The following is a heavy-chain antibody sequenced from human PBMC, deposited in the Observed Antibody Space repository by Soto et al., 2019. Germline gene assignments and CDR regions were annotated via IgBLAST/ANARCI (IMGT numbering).Heavy chain of an antibody. CDR2: ISNYNGNT. CDR3: TRTHGELRGSGSNEY. Sequence: QVQLVQSGTEMKKPGASVKVSCKASGYTFTAYGINWVRQAPGQGLEWMGWISNYNGNTNYAQRFQDRVTMTTDTSTTTAYMELRSLRSDDTAVYYCTRTHGELRGSGSNEYWGQGTLVTVSS. CDR1: GYTFTAYG. J-gene: IGHJ4*02. V-gene: IGHV1-18*01. D-gene: IGHD3-10*01.